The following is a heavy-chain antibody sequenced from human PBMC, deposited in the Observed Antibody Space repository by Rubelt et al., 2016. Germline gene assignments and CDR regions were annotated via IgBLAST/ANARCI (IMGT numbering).Heavy chain of an antibody. V-gene: IGHV4-4*02. D-gene: IGHD2-2*01. J-gene: IGHJ5*02. CDR3: ARLIYCSSTSCYWSGNWFDP. Sequence: QLQLQESGPGLVKPSGTLSLTCDVSGGSISRGDWWSWVRQPPGKGLEWIGEIYHSGSTNYNPSLKSRVTILVDNSKNQFSLTLSSVTAADTAVYYCARLIYCSSTSCYWSGNWFDPWGQGTLVTVSS. CDR2: IYHSGST. CDR1: GGSISRGDW.